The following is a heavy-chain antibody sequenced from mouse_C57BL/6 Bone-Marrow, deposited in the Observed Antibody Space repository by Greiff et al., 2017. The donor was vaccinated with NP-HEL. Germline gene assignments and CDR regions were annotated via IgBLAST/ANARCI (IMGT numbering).Heavy chain of an antibody. CDR2: IDPSDSYT. Sequence: VQLHQPGAELVRPGTSVKLSCKASGYTFTSYWMHWVKQRPGQGLEWIGVIDPSDSYTNYNQKFKGKATLTVDTSSSTAYMQLSSLTSEDSAVYYCARRTTVVATDYAMDYWGQGTSVTVSS. V-gene: IGHV1-59*01. D-gene: IGHD1-1*01. CDR1: GYTFTSYW. CDR3: ARRTTVVATDYAMDY. J-gene: IGHJ4*01.